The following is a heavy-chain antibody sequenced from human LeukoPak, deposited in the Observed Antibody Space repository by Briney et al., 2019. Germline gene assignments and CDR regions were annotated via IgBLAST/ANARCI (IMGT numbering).Heavy chain of an antibody. CDR1: GGSISSYY. J-gene: IGHJ4*02. CDR3: ARHVGPGYSYGFDN. Sequence: SETLSLTCTVSGGSISSYYWSWIRQPPGKGLEWIGYIYYSGSTNYNPSLKSRVTISVDTSKNQFSLKLSSVTAADTAVFYCARHVGPGYSYGFDNWGQGTLVTVSS. CDR2: IYYSGST. D-gene: IGHD5-18*01. V-gene: IGHV4-59*08.